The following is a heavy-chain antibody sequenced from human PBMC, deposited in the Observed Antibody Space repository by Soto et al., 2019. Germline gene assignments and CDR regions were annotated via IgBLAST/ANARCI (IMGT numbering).Heavy chain of an antibody. CDR2: IYYSGST. J-gene: IGHJ6*02. Sequence: QLQLQESGPGLVKPSETLSLTCTVSGGSISSSSYYWGWIRQPPGKGLEWIGSIYYSGSTYYNPSLKSRVTISVATSKNQFSLKLSSVTAADTAVYYCARHSSYGSYGMDVWGQGTTVTVSS. V-gene: IGHV4-39*01. CDR3: ARHSSYGSYGMDV. CDR1: GGSISSSSYY. D-gene: IGHD5-18*01.